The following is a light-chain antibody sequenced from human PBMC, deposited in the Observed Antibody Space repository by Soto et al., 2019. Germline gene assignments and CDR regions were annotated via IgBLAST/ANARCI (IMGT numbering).Light chain of an antibody. V-gene: IGLV2-11*01. CDR1: SSTVGGFNV. J-gene: IGLJ1*01. CDR3: CSYAGSYTFGV. Sequence: QSVLTQPASVSGSPGQSITISCTGTSSTVGGFNVVSWYQQHPGKAPKLMIYDVSKRPSGVPDRFSGSNSGNTASLTISGLQAEDEADYYCCSYAGSYTFGVFGTGTKATVL. CDR2: DVS.